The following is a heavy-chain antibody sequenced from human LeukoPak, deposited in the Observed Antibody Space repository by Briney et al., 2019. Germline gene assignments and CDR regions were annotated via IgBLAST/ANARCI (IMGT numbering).Heavy chain of an antibody. J-gene: IGHJ4*02. Sequence: PGGSLRLSCAASGFTFSSYGMHWVRQAPGKGLEWVAVIWYDGSNKYYADSVKGRFTISRDNSKNTLYLQMNSLRAEDTAVYYCARLHGLYYYDRDGHLIDYWGQGTLVTVSS. CDR1: GFTFSSYG. CDR3: ARLHGLYYYDRDGHLIDY. D-gene: IGHD3-22*01. CDR2: IWYDGSNK. V-gene: IGHV3-33*01.